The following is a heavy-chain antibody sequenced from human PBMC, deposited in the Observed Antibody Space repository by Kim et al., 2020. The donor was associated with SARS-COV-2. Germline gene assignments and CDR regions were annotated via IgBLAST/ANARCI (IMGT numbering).Heavy chain of an antibody. D-gene: IGHD3-10*01. CDR1: GFNFDTFW. CDR3: ARDRGVRGVIIFRPDY. V-gene: IGHV3-7*01. J-gene: IGHJ4*02. CDR2: IDQDGRDK. Sequence: GGSLRLSCIASGFNFDTFWMSWVRQAPGKGLEWVANIDQDGRDKYYVDSVKGRFAISRDNAKNSVYLQMNSLRAEDTAVYYCARDRGVRGVIIFRPDYWGQGTLVTVYS.